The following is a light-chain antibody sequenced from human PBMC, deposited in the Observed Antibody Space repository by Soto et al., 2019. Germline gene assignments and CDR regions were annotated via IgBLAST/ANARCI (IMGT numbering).Light chain of an antibody. Sequence: DIQLTQSPSFLSASVGDRVTITCRASQGISSYLAWYQQKPGKAPKLLIYAASTLQSGVPSRFSGSEYGTEFTLTISSLQPEDYATYYCQQLNSYPLTFGGGTKVEIK. CDR1: QGISSY. V-gene: IGKV1-9*01. CDR2: AAS. J-gene: IGKJ4*01. CDR3: QQLNSYPLT.